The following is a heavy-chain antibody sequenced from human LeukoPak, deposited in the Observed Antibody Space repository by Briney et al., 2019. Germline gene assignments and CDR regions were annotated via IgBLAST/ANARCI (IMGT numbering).Heavy chain of an antibody. Sequence: SQTLSLTCAISGDSVSSNSAAWNWIRQSPSRGLEWLGRTYYRSRWYTDYAESVKSRIIIDRDTSRNQFSLQLNSVTPEDTAVYYCARDYEYSSESSGYYDWLDPWGQGTLVIVSS. CDR3: ARDYEYSSESSGYYDWLDP. CDR1: GDSVSSNSAA. CDR2: TYYRSRWYT. D-gene: IGHD3-22*01. V-gene: IGHV6-1*01. J-gene: IGHJ5*02.